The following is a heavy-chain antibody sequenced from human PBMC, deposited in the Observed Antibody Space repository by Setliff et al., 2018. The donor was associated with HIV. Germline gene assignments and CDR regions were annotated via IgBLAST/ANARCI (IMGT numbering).Heavy chain of an antibody. V-gene: IGHV3-23*01. Sequence: PGGSLRLSCAAPGFTFSNYIMTWVRQAPGKGLEWVSSITEDGTKAFYADSVKGRFTISRDNSKNTLYLQMNSLRAEDTAVYYCFSLGPGAGDVYYYYGMDVWGQGTTVTVSS. D-gene: IGHD3-10*01. CDR1: GFTFSNYI. J-gene: IGHJ6*02. CDR2: ITEDGTKA. CDR3: FSLGPGAGDVYYYYGMDV.